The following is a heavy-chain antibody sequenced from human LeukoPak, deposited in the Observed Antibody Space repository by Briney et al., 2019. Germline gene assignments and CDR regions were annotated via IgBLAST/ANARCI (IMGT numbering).Heavy chain of an antibody. D-gene: IGHD2-15*01. CDR1: EFTFGTYA. CDR2: ISGSGGST. V-gene: IGHV3-23*01. J-gene: IGHJ4*02. Sequence: GGSLRLSCAASEFTFGTYAMTWVRQAPGKGLERVSGISGSGGSTYYADSVKGRFTISRDNSKNTLYLQMNTLRAEDTAVYYCAKVGSPYCSGGSCYLDYWGQGTLVTVSS. CDR3: AKVGSPYCSGGSCYLDY.